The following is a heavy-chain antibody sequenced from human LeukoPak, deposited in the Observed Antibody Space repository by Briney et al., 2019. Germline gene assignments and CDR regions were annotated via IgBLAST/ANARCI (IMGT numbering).Heavy chain of an antibody. D-gene: IGHD2-8*02. CDR1: GFTFSDSA. V-gene: IGHV3-23*01. Sequence: GGSLRLSCEASGFTFSDSAMSWVRQASGRGLEWVSLISASGGNSYYADSVKGRFTVSRDSSKNTLHLQMNSLRAADTAVYYCARGAYWAFDQWGQGTLVTLSS. CDR3: ARGAYWAFDQ. CDR2: ISASGGNS. J-gene: IGHJ4*02.